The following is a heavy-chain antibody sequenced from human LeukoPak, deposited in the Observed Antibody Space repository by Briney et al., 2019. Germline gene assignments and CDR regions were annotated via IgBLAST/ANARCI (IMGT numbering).Heavy chain of an antibody. D-gene: IGHD3-3*01. CDR2: INWNGGST. CDR3: ARYYDFWSGYSSPTYYFDY. V-gene: IGHV3-20*04. Sequence: PGGSLRLSCAASGFTFDDYGMSWFRQAPGKGLEWVSGINWNGGSTGYADSVKGRFTISRDNAKNSLYLQMNSLRAEDTALYYCARYYDFWSGYSSPTYYFDYWGQGTLVTVSS. CDR1: GFTFDDYG. J-gene: IGHJ4*02.